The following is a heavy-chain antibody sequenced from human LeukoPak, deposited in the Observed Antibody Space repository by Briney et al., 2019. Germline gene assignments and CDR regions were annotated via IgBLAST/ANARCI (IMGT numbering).Heavy chain of an antibody. CDR3: ARETVVPAAIPIYDY. V-gene: IGHV1-2*02. CDR2: INPNSGGT. J-gene: IGHJ4*02. CDR1: GYTFTGYY. D-gene: IGHD2-2*02. Sequence: ASVKVSCKASGYTFTGYYMHWVRQAPGQGLEWMGWINPNSGGTNYAQKFQGRVTMTRDTSISTAYMELSRLRSDDTAVYYCARETVVPAAIPIYDYLGQGTLVTVSS.